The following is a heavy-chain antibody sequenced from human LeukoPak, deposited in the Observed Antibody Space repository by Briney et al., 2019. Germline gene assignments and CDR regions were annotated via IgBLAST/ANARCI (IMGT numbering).Heavy chain of an antibody. V-gene: IGHV4-61*02. CDR1: GASVSSTDYF. J-gene: IGHJ3*02. D-gene: IGHD5-24*01. CDR2: IYASGKT. CDR3: ARYREGYNYVPHALDI. Sequence: TSETPSLTCTVSGASVSSTDYFWNWIRQPAGRGLEWIGRIYASGKTDYNPSLKSRITMSLDTSKNQFSLNMNSVTAADSAVYFCARYREGYNYVPHALDIWGHGTVVTVSS.